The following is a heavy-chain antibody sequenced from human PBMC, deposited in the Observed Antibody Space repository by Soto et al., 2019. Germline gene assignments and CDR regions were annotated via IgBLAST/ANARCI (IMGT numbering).Heavy chain of an antibody. CDR2: INPNGVGT. Sequence: QVQLVQSGAEVRKPGASVKVSCKASGYTFSDYYIHWVRQAPGQGLEWMGWINPNGVGTKYAPKFQGGVTMTRDTSITTAYMELSRLRSGDTAVYYCAREPATAKPEGVDFWGQGTLVTVSS. CDR1: GYTFSDYY. D-gene: IGHD1-1*01. V-gene: IGHV1-2*02. J-gene: IGHJ4*02. CDR3: AREPATAKPEGVDF.